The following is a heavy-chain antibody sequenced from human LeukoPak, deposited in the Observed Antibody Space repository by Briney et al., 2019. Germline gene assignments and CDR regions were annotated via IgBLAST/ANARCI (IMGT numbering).Heavy chain of an antibody. Sequence: GGSLRLSCAASGFTFSSYGMHWVRQAPGKGLEWVAVISYDGSNKYYADSVKGRFTISRDNSKNTLYLQMNSLRAEDTAVYYCAKGKLRYYDILTGYSDWGQGTLVTVSS. J-gene: IGHJ4*02. CDR1: GFTFSSYG. D-gene: IGHD3-9*01. V-gene: IGHV3-30*18. CDR3: AKGKLRYYDILTGYSD. CDR2: ISYDGSNK.